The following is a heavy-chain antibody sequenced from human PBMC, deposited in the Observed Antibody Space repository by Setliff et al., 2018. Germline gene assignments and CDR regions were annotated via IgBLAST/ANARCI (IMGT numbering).Heavy chain of an antibody. CDR3: ARIRLCGGRVICPPGRYVDV. J-gene: IGHJ6*03. D-gene: IGHD2-15*01. CDR1: GFTFSGSA. Sequence: PGGSLRLSCAASGFTFSGSAVYWVRQASGRGLEWVGRIRSKADSYATAYAASVKARFTISRDDSKNTAYLQVNSLKTEDTAVYYCARIRLCGGRVICPPGRYVDVWGKGTTVTVSS. V-gene: IGHV3-73*01. CDR2: IRSKADSYAT.